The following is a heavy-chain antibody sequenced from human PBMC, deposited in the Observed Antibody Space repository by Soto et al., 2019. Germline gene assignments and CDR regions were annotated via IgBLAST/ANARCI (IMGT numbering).Heavy chain of an antibody. CDR3: ARGINYYDSGDDAFDI. CDR1: GYTFTSYD. Sequence: QVQLVKSGAEVKKPGASVKVSCKASGYTFTSYDINCVRQATGQGLEWMGWMNPNSGNTGYAQKFQGRVTMTRNTSISTAYMELSSLRSEDTAVYYCARGINYYDSGDDAFDIWGKGTMVTVSS. CDR2: MNPNSGNT. J-gene: IGHJ3*02. V-gene: IGHV1-8*01. D-gene: IGHD3-10*01.